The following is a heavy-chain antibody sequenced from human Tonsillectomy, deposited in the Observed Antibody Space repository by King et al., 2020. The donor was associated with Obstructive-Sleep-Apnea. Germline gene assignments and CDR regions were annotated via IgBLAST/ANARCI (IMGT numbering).Heavy chain of an antibody. J-gene: IGHJ4*02. CDR1: GFTFSSYA. Sequence: QLVQSGGGLVQPGGSLRLSCAASGFTFSSYAMSWVRQAPGKGLDWVSPISGSCVSTNYADSWKGRFTISRDNSKNTLYLQMNSLRAEDTAVYYCAKTTAMGSFDYWGQGTLVTVSS. V-gene: IGHV3-23*04. D-gene: IGHD5-18*01. CDR2: ISGSCVST. CDR3: AKTTAMGSFDY.